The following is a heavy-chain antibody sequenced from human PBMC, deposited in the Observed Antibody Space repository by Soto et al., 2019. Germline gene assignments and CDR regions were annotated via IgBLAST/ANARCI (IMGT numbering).Heavy chain of an antibody. CDR1: GGTFSSYA. D-gene: IGHD5-12*01. V-gene: IGHV1-69*13. Sequence: GASVKDSCKASGGTFSSYAISWVRQAPGQGLEWMGGIIPIFGTANYAQKFQGRVTITADESTSTVYMELGSLRSEYKAVYYCERDGYELWYFDYWGQGTLVTVSS. CDR3: ERDGYELWYFDY. CDR2: IIPIFGTA. J-gene: IGHJ4*02.